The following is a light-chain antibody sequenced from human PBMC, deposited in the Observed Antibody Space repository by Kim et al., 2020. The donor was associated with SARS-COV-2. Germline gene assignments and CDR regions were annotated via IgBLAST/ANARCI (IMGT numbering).Light chain of an antibody. CDR1: QSVSSSY. CDR2: GAS. CDR3: QQYGSSPLT. V-gene: IGKV3-20*01. Sequence: SPGEGATLSCRAGQSVSSSYLAWYQQKPGQAPRLLIYGASSMATGIPDRFSGSGSGTDFTLTISRLEPEDFAVYYCQQYGSSPLTFGGGTKVDIK. J-gene: IGKJ4*01.